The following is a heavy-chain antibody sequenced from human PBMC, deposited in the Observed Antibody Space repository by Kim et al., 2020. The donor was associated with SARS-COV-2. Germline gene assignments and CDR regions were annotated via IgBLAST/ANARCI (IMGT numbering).Heavy chain of an antibody. CDR3: ARKGEYQLPLDY. CDR1: GFTFSSYA. J-gene: IGHJ4*02. Sequence: GGSLRLSCAASGFTFSSYAMHWVRQAPGKGLEWVAVISYDGSNKYYADSVKGRFTISRDNSKNTLYLQMNSLRAEDTAVYYCARKGEYQLPLDYWGQGTL. D-gene: IGHD2-2*01. CDR2: ISYDGSNK. V-gene: IGHV3-30*04.